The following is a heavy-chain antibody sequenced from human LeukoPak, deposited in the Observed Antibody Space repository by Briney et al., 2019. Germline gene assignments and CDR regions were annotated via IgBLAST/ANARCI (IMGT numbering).Heavy chain of an antibody. D-gene: IGHD3-22*01. V-gene: IGHV4-34*01. Sequence: KPSETLSLTCAVYGGSFSGYYWSWIRQPPGKGLEWIGSIYYSGSTYYNPSLKSRVTISVDTSKNQFSLKLSSVTAADTAVYYCATYDYYDSSGFILDAFDIWGQGTMVTVSS. CDR3: ATYDYYDSSGFILDAFDI. CDR2: IYYSGST. CDR1: GGSFSGYY. J-gene: IGHJ3*02.